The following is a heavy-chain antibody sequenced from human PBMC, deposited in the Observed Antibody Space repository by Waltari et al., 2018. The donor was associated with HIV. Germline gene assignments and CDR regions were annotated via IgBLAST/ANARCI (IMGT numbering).Heavy chain of an antibody. J-gene: IGHJ6*02. CDR3: AREGGYCSSTSCHTYYYYGMDV. CDR1: GYTFTGYY. V-gene: IGHV1-2*04. CDR2: INPNSGGT. Sequence: QVQLVQSGAEVKKPGASVKVSCKASGYTFTGYYMHWVRQAPGQGLEWMGWINPNSGGTNYAQKFQGWVTMTRDTSISTAYMELSRLRSDDTAVYYCAREGGYCSSTSCHTYYYYGMDVWGQGTTVTVSS. D-gene: IGHD2-2*02.